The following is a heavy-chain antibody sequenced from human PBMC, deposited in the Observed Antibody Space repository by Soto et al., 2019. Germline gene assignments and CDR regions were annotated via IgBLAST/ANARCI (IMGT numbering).Heavy chain of an antibody. J-gene: IGHJ6*02. Sequence: GGSLSLSCAASGFTFSSYGMHWVRQAPGKGLEWVAVISYDGSNKYYADSVKGRFTIPRDNSKNTLYLQMNSLRAEDTAVYYCARESSSSNYYYGMDVWGQGTTVTVSS. CDR3: ARESSSSNYYYGMDV. V-gene: IGHV3-30*03. CDR1: GFTFSSYG. CDR2: ISYDGSNK. D-gene: IGHD6-6*01.